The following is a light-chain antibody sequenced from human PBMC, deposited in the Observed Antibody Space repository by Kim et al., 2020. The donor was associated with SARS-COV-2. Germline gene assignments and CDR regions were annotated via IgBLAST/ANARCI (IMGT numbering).Light chain of an antibody. CDR2: DVS. CDR3: SSYTSSSTLV. V-gene: IGLV2-14*04. J-gene: IGLJ3*02. CDR1: SSDVCGYNY. Sequence: ITISCTGTSSDVCGYNYVSWYQQHPGKAPKLMIYDVSKRPSGVSNRFSGSKSGNTASLTISGLQAEDEADYYCSSYTSSSTLVFGGGTQLTVL.